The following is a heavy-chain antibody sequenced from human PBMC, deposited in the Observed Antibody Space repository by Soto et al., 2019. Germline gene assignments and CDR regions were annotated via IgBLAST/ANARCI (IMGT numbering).Heavy chain of an antibody. CDR3: ARHGYSYGGGYFDY. CDR1: GFTVSSNY. J-gene: IGHJ4*02. V-gene: IGHV3-66*04. CDR2: IYSGGSA. Sequence: ESGGGLVQPGGSLRLSCAASGFTVSSNYMSWVRQAPGKGLEWVSVIYSGGSAYYADSVKVRFTISRDNSKNTLYLQMNSLRPEDTAVYYCARHGYSYGGGYFDYWGQGTLVTVSS. D-gene: IGHD5-18*01.